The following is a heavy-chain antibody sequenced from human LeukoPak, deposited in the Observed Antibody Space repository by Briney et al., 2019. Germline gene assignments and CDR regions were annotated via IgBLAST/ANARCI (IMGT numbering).Heavy chain of an antibody. V-gene: IGHV3-11*01. CDR3: ARRVRAAAIWFDP. CDR1: GSTFSDYY. D-gene: IGHD6-13*01. J-gene: IGHJ5*02. CDR2: ISSGGSTI. Sequence: GGSLRLSCAASGSTFSDYYMSWIRQAPGKGLEWLSYISSGGSTIYYADSVKGRFTISRDNAKNSLYLQMNSLRAEDTAMYYCARRVRAAAIWFDPWGQGTLVTVSS.